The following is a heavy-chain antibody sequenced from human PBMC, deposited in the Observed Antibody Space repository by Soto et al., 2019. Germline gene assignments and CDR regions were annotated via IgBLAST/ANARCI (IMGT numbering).Heavy chain of an antibody. CDR2: IIPIFGTA. CDR3: ASLLMQRSGSYRPIEY. V-gene: IGHV1-69*13. D-gene: IGHD1-26*01. J-gene: IGHJ4*02. CDR1: GGTFSSYA. Sequence: SVKVSCKASGGTFSSYAISWVRQAPGQGLEWMGGIIPIFGTANYAQKFQGRVTITADESTSTAYMELSSLRSEDTAVYYCASLLMQRSGSYRPIEYWGQGTLVTV.